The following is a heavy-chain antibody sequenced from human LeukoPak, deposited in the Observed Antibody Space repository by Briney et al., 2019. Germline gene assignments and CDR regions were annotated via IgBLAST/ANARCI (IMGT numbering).Heavy chain of an antibody. CDR3: ARGRPEFFGSGTYLND. CDR2: ISSSGTTI. J-gene: IGHJ4*02. CDR1: GFSVSTYE. V-gene: IGHV3-48*03. Sequence: PGGSLRLSCAASGFSVSTYEMNWVRQAPGKGLECVSYISSSGTTISYADSVEGRFTISRDNANNSLYLEMNSLRVEDTAVYYCARGRPEFFGSGTYLNDWGQGTLVTVSS. D-gene: IGHD3-10*01.